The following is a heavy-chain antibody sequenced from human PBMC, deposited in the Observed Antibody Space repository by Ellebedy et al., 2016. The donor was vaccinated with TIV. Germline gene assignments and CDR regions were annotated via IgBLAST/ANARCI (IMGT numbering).Heavy chain of an antibody. CDR1: GGTFSSYS. V-gene: IGHV1-69*04. CDR3: ARGDYCSGGSCYSGYYYGMDV. D-gene: IGHD2-15*01. Sequence: AASVKVSCKASGGTFSSYSINWVRQAPGQGLEWMGRIIPILDITNYAQNFQGRVTITADKSTSTAYMELSSLRSEDTAVYYCARGDYCSGGSCYSGYYYGMDVWGQGTTVIVSS. J-gene: IGHJ6*02. CDR2: IIPILDIT.